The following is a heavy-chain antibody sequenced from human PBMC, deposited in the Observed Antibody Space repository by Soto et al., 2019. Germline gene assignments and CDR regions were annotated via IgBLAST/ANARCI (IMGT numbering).Heavy chain of an antibody. V-gene: IGHV3-30*03. D-gene: IGHD2-21*02. J-gene: IGHJ4*02. Sequence: SLRLSCTGSGFTFNRPYLHWVRQGPDKGLEWVAVVSFDGKVTYYADSVKGRFTVSRDISKNTIYLQANSLRPEDTAVYYCAREPYGDSQYFDYWGQG. CDR2: VSFDGKVT. CDR1: GFTFNRPY. CDR3: AREPYGDSQYFDY.